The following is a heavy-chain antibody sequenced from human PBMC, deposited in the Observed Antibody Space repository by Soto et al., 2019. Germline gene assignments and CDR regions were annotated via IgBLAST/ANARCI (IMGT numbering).Heavy chain of an antibody. CDR2: ISYDGVNK. CDR3: ARLLTTTVSALGY. Sequence: QVHLVESGGGVVHTGRSLRLSCAASGFTFNTYAMHWVRQAPGKGLEWVAVISYDGVNKHSAESVRGRFVISRDNSKNTVHLEMNRLRLEDTAVYFCARLLTTTVSALGYWGQGSLVNVSS. CDR1: GFTFNTYA. D-gene: IGHD4-17*01. V-gene: IGHV3-30*01. J-gene: IGHJ4*02.